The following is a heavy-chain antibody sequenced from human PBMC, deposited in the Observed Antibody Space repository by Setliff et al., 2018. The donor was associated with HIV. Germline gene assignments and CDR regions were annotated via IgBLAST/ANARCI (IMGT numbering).Heavy chain of an antibody. CDR2: ISWNSGSI. J-gene: IGHJ5*02. Sequence: PGGSLRLSCAASGFIYDDYGMHWVRQAPGKGPEWVAGISWNSGSIGYADSVRGRFTISRDNAKNSLYLQMNSLRPEDTALYYCAREIQASLDPPYGYNYFDPWGQGILVTVSS. D-gene: IGHD3-9*01. V-gene: IGHV3-9*01. CDR1: GFIYDDYG. CDR3: AREIQASLDPPYGYNYFDP.